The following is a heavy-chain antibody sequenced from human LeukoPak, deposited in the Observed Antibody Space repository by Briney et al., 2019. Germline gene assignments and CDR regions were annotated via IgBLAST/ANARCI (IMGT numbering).Heavy chain of an antibody. Sequence: GASVKVSCKASGYTFTSYGTSWVRQAPGQGLEWMGWISAYNGNTNYAQKLQGRVIMTTDTSTSTAYMELRSLRSDDTAVYYCARVPYYYDSSGYYDYWGQGTLVTVSS. CDR2: ISAYNGNT. CDR3: ARVPYYYDSSGYYDY. V-gene: IGHV1-18*01. D-gene: IGHD3-22*01. J-gene: IGHJ4*02. CDR1: GYTFTSYG.